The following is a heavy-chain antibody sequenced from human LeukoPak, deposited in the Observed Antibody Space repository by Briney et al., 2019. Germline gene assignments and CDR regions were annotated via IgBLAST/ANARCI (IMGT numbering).Heavy chain of an antibody. D-gene: IGHD3-3*01. CDR3: AKDLWPSSLRSPNGFDY. J-gene: IGHJ4*02. Sequence: GGSLRLSCAASGFTFSSYAMYWVRQAPGKGLEWVAVISYDGSNKYYADSVKGRFTISRDNSKNTLYLQMNSLRAEDTAVYSCAKDLWPSSLRSPNGFDYWGQGTLVTVSS. CDR1: GFTFSSYA. CDR2: ISYDGSNK. V-gene: IGHV3-30-3*01.